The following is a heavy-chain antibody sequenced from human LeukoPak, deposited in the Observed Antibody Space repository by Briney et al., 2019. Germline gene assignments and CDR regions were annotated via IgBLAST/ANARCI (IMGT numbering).Heavy chain of an antibody. Sequence: ASVKVSCKASGYTFTSYDINWVRQATGQGLEWMGWMNPDNGNTDYAQKFQGRVTLTRNTSISTAYMELSSLRSDDTAVYYCARVGSGLWWGYYYDSSGYDYGMDVWGQGTTVTVSS. CDR2: MNPDNGNT. V-gene: IGHV1-8*01. D-gene: IGHD3-22*01. CDR1: GYTFTSYD. J-gene: IGHJ6*02. CDR3: ARVGSGLWWGYYYDSSGYDYGMDV.